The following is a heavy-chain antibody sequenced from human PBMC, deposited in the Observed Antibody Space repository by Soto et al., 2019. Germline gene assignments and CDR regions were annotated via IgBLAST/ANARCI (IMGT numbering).Heavy chain of an antibody. CDR3: ARGPAAGYCSGGSCYSHDY. CDR2: IYYSGST. Sequence: QVQLQESGPGLIKPSETLSLNYTVSGGSISSYYWSWIRQPPGRGLEWIGYIYYSGSTNYNPSLKSRVTISVDTSKNQFSLKLSSVTAADTAVYYSARGPAAGYCSGGSCYSHDYWGQGTLVTVSS. V-gene: IGHV4-59*01. J-gene: IGHJ4*02. CDR1: GGSISSYY. D-gene: IGHD2-15*01.